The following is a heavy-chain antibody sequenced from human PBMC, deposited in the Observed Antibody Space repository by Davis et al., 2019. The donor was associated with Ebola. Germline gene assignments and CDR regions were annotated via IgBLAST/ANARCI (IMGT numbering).Heavy chain of an antibody. CDR1: GGSFSGYY. J-gene: IGHJ4*02. CDR2: TNHSGST. D-gene: IGHD3-22*01. V-gene: IGHV4-34*01. Sequence: PSETLSLTCAVYGGSFSGYYWSWIRQPPGKGLEWIGETNHSGSTNYNPSLKSRVTISVDTSKNQFSLKLSSVTAADTAVYYCARGDHYDSSGYGHLDYWGQGTLVTVSS. CDR3: ARGDHYDSSGYGHLDY.